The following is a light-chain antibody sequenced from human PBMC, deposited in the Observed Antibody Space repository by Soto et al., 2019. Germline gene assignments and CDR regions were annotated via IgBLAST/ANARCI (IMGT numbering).Light chain of an antibody. CDR3: QQRSNWLT. J-gene: IGKJ4*01. CDR1: QSVSSY. V-gene: IGKV3-11*01. CDR2: DAS. Sequence: IVLTQSPATLSLSPGERATLSCRASQSVSSYLACYQQKPGQAPRLLIYDASNRATGIPARFSGSGSGTDFTLTISSLEPEDFAVYYCQQRSNWLTFGGGTKVDIK.